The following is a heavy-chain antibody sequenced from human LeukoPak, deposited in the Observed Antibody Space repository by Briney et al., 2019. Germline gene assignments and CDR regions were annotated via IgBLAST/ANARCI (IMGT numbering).Heavy chain of an antibody. Sequence: PGRSLRLSCAASGFTFSSYGMHWVRQAPGKGLEWVAVISYDGSNKYYADSVKGRFTISRDNSKNTLYLQMNSLSAEDTAVYYCAKVGTNFLRYHFDSWGRGTLVTVSS. V-gene: IGHV3-30*18. CDR2: ISYDGSNK. CDR1: GFTFSSYG. D-gene: IGHD1-1*01. CDR3: AKVGTNFLRYHFDS. J-gene: IGHJ4*02.